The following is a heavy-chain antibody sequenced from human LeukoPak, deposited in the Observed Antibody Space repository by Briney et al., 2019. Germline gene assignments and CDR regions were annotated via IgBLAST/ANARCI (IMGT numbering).Heavy chain of an antibody. J-gene: IGHJ4*02. Sequence: ASVKVSCKASGYTFTSYGISWVRQAPGQGLEWMGRISAYNGNTNYAQKLQGRVTMTTDTSTSTAYMELRSLRSDDTAVYYCARDLGYDSSGYYPDYWGQGTLVTVSS. CDR3: ARDLGYDSSGYYPDY. V-gene: IGHV1-18*01. CDR2: ISAYNGNT. CDR1: GYTFTSYG. D-gene: IGHD3-22*01.